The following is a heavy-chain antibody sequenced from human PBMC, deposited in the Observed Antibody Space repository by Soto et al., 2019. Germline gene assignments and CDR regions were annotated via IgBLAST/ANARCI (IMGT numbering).Heavy chain of an antibody. J-gene: IGHJ4*02. D-gene: IGHD3-10*01. Sequence: PGGSLRLSCAASGFPLTSYGMTWVRQAPGKGLEWVGRVKSKTHGGTTDYAAPVKGRFTISRDDSENTVFLQMNSLKTEDTAVYYCATGGYYPDYWGQGTLVTVSS. CDR2: VKSKTHGGTT. V-gene: IGHV3-15*01. CDR1: GFPLTSYG. CDR3: ATGGYYPDY.